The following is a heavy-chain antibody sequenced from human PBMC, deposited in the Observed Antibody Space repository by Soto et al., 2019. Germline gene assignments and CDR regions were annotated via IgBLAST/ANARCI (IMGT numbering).Heavy chain of an antibody. V-gene: IGHV3-23*01. Sequence: GGSLRLSCAASGFTFSNYAMTWVRQAPGKGLEWVSAINSGGRTYYADSVKGRFTISRDNSKNTLYLQMNSLRAEDTAVYHCAKYTGASGGTLGDCWGQGALVTVSS. CDR1: GFTFSNYA. CDR3: AKYTGASGGTLGDC. CDR2: INSGGRT. J-gene: IGHJ4*02. D-gene: IGHD1-1*01.